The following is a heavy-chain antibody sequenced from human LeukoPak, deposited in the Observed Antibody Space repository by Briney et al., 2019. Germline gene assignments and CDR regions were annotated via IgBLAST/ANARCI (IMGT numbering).Heavy chain of an antibody. CDR3: ARGPTIYWGFDY. V-gene: IGHV3-30*02. Sequence: PGGSLRLSCAASGFTFSNYGMHWVRQAPGKGLEWVAFIRYDGSNKYYADSVKGRFTISRDNSKNTLYLQMNSLKTEDTAVYYCARGPTIYWGFDYWGQGTLVTVSS. J-gene: IGHJ4*02. D-gene: IGHD7-27*01. CDR2: IRYDGSNK. CDR1: GFTFSNYG.